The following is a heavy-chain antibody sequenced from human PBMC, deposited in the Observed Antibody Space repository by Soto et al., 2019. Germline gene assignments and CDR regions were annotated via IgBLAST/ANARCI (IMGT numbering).Heavy chain of an antibody. CDR1: GGTFSSYA. CDR2: IIPIFGTA. Sequence: ASVKVSCKASGGTFSSYAISWVRQAPGQGLEWMGGIIPIFGTANYAQKFQGRVTITADKSTSTAYMEPSSLRSEDTAVYYCAREGYYYDSSGYQFDYWGQGTLVTVSS. V-gene: IGHV1-69*06. J-gene: IGHJ4*02. CDR3: AREGYYYDSSGYQFDY. D-gene: IGHD3-22*01.